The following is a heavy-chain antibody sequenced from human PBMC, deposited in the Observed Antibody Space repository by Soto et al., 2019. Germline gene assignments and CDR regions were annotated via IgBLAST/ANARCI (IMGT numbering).Heavy chain of an antibody. J-gene: IGHJ6*02. Sequence: SQTLSLTCAISGDSVSINSAAWNLIRQSPSRGLEWLGRTYYRSKWYNDYAVSVKSRITINPDTSKNQFSLQLNSVTPEDTAVYYCARGVRYYDSSGYYYLYYYYGMDVWGQGTTVTVSS. D-gene: IGHD3-22*01. CDR3: ARGVRYYDSSGYYYLYYYYGMDV. V-gene: IGHV6-1*01. CDR2: TYYRSKWYN. CDR1: GDSVSINSAA.